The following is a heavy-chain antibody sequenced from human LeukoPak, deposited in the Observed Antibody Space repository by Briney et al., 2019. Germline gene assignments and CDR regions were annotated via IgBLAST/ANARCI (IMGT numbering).Heavy chain of an antibody. V-gene: IGHV4-30-4*01. Sequence: SETLSLTCTVSGGSISRGDYYWSWIRQPPGKGLEWLAYMYYSGSTYYNPSLKSRVTMSADTSKNQLSLKLSSVTAADTAVYYCARPYYYDSRIDPWGQGILVTVSS. D-gene: IGHD3-22*01. J-gene: IGHJ5*02. CDR1: GGSISRGDYY. CDR3: ARPYYYDSRIDP. CDR2: MYYSGST.